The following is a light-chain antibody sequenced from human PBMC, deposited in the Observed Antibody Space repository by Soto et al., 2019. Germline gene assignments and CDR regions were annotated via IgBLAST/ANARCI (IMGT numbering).Light chain of an antibody. CDR3: QPYNNWPLT. CDR2: DTS. V-gene: IGKV3-15*01. CDR1: QGIGDT. Sequence: EVVMRKSPATLSVYKGEGATLSCSASQGIGDTLAWYQHNPGQPPRLLIYDTSTRATGVPTRFSGSRSGAEFTLTINSLQSEDFAVYYCQPYNNWPLTFGGVTNVDIK. J-gene: IGKJ4*01.